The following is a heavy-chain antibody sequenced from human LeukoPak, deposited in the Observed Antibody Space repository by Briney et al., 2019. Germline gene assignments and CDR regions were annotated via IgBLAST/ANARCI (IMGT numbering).Heavy chain of an antibody. CDR1: GYTFTSDG. V-gene: IGHV1-18*01. Sequence: GASVKVSCKASGYTFTSDGISWVRQAPGQGLEWMGWISAYNGNTNYAQKLQGRVTMTTDTSTSTAYMELRSLRSDDTAVYYCARPYMVRGVIIPLGYWGQGTLVTVSS. CDR2: ISAYNGNT. CDR3: ARPYMVRGVIIPLGY. J-gene: IGHJ4*02. D-gene: IGHD3-10*01.